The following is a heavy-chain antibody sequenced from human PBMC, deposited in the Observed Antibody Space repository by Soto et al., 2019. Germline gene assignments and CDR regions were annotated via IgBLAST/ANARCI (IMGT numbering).Heavy chain of an antibody. CDR1: GLTFTNAW. J-gene: IGHJ4*02. CDR2: ITSNPEGGTT. D-gene: IGHD3-3*01. Sequence: EVQMVESGGGLLRPGGSLRLSSVASGLTFTNAWMNWVRRAPGKGLEWVGRITSNPEGGTTDYAAPVNGRFTISRDDSKNTLYLQMNSLKTEDTAVYYCTTEVSGPDGYWGQGTLVTVSS. V-gene: IGHV3-15*01. CDR3: TTEVSGPDGY.